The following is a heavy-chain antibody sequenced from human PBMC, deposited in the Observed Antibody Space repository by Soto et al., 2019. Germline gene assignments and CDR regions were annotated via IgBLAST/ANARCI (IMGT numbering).Heavy chain of an antibody. V-gene: IGHV3-30*18. CDR1: GFTFSSYG. CDR3: AKDSVWYSSSWYVF. J-gene: IGHJ5*01. CDR2: ISYDGSNK. D-gene: IGHD6-13*01. Sequence: GGSLRLSCAASGFTFSSYGMHWVRQAPGKGLEWVAVISYDGSNKYYADSVKGRFTISRDNSKNTLYLQMNSLRAEDTAVYYCAKDSVWYSSSWYVFWGQGTLVTVSS.